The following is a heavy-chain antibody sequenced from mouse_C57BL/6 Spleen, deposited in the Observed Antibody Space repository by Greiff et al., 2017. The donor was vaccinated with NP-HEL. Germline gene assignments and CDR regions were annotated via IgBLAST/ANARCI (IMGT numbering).Heavy chain of an antibody. D-gene: IGHD1-1*01. CDR1: GFTFSDYY. V-gene: IGHV5-16*01. Sequence: EVKLMESEGGLVQPGSSMKLSCTASGFTFSDYYMAWVRQVPEKGLEWVANINYDGSSTYYLDSLKSRFIISRDNAKNILYLQMSSLKSEDTATYYCARGGSSYGYFDVWGTGTTVTVSS. J-gene: IGHJ1*03. CDR2: INYDGSST. CDR3: ARGGSSYGYFDV.